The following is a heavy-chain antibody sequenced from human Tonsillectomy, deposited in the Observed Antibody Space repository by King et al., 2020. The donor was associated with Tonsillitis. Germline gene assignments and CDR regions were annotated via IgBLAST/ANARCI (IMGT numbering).Heavy chain of an antibody. CDR2: ISSSSTYI. Sequence: VQLVESGGGLVKPGGSLRLSCAASGFTFNNYNINWRRRGPGKGLGWVSSISSSSTYIYYGDSVKGRFTISRDNAKNSLYLQMNSLRAEDTAVYYCARYGPGGVFDYWGQGTLVTVSS. J-gene: IGHJ4*02. D-gene: IGHD3-10*01. CDR3: ARYGPGGVFDY. CDR1: GFTFNNYN. V-gene: IGHV3-21*01.